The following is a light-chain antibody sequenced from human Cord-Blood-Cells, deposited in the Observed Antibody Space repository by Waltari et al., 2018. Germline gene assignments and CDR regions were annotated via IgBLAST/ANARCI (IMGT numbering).Light chain of an antibody. Sequence: IVMTQTPLSLYLTPGQPASLSCKSSQCLLHSAGITYLYWYLQKPGHSPQLLIYEVSSRFSGVPYRFSGSGSGTEFTLKISRVEAEDVAVYYCMQGIHLPLTFGGGTKVEIK. V-gene: IGKV2-29*03. CDR2: EVS. J-gene: IGKJ4*02. CDR1: QCLLHSAGITY. CDR3: MQGIHLPLT.